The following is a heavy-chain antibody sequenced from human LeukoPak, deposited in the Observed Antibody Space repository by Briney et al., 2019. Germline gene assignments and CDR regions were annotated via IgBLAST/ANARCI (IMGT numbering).Heavy chain of an antibody. CDR2: IYYTGST. Sequence: SETLSLTCTVSGGSICCIRYYWSWIRQPPGKGLEWIGSIYYTGSTYYNPALRSRVSISVDTSKNQFTLKLSSVTAADTAGYYCPKQGEVATPDANFWGQGTLVTVSS. J-gene: IGHJ4*02. V-gene: IGHV4-39*01. D-gene: IGHD5-12*01. CDR1: GGSICCIRYY. CDR3: PKQGEVATPDANF.